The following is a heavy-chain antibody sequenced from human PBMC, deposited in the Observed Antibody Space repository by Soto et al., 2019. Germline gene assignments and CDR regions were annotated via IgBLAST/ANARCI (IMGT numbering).Heavy chain of an antibody. CDR3: ATWAGSVTYRSFIGHLDY. D-gene: IGHD2-15*01. CDR2: ITPTFGTT. Sequence: QVQLVQSGAEVKKPGSSVKVSCKASGGTFSKKSITWVRQVPGQGFEWIGGITPTFGTTKFAQRLQGRVTITADESTSTAYMELISLTSEDTVVYYCATWAGSVTYRSFIGHLDYWGQGTQVTVSS. V-gene: IGHV1-69*01. CDR1: GGTFSKKS. J-gene: IGHJ4*02.